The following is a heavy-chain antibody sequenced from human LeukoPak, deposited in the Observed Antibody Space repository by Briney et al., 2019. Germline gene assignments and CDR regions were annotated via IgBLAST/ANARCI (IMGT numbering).Heavy chain of an antibody. D-gene: IGHD2-15*01. CDR3: AREKGYCSGGSCYRGHNWFDP. V-gene: IGHV4-31*03. J-gene: IGHJ5*02. Sequence: SETLSLTCTVSGGSISSGGYYWSWIRQHPGKGLEWIGYIYYSGSTYYNPSLKSRVTISVDTSKNQFSLKLSSVTAADTAVYYCAREKGYCSGGSCYRGHNWFDPWGQGTLVTASS. CDR2: IYYSGST. CDR1: GGSISSGGYY.